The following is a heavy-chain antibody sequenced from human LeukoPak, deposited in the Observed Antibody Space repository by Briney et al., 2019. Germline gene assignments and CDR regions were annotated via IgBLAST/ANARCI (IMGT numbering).Heavy chain of an antibody. J-gene: IGHJ4*02. CDR2: MNPNSGNT. CDR1: GYTFSNYG. CDR3: ARAGFGSSSPYFDY. Sequence: ASVKVSCKASGYTFSNYGINWVRQAPGQGLEWMGWMNPNSGNTGYAQKFQGRVTMTRNTSISTAYMELSSLRSEDTAVYYCARAGFGSSSPYFDYWGQGTLVTVSS. D-gene: IGHD6-6*01. V-gene: IGHV1-8*02.